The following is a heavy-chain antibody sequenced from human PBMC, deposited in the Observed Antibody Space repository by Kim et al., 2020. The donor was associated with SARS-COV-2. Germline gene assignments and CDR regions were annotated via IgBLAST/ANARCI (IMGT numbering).Heavy chain of an antibody. Sequence: SFQGHVTISADKSISTAYLQWSSLKASDTAMYYCARHSDIAAAGTNWFDPWGQGTLVTVSS. CDR3: ARHSDIAAAGTNWFDP. D-gene: IGHD6-13*01. V-gene: IGHV5-10-1*01. J-gene: IGHJ5*02.